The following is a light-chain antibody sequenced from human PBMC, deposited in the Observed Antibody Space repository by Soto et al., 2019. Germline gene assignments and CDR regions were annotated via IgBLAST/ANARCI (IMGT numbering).Light chain of an antibody. CDR3: AAWDDSRNGVV. CDR2: SNN. CDR1: SSNIGSNT. Sequence: QSVLTQPPSASGTPGQRVTISCSGSSSNIGSNTVNWYQQLPGTAPKLLIYSNNQRPSGVPDRFSGSKSGTSASLAISGLQSEDEAEYYCAAWDDSRNGVVFGGGTKVTV. V-gene: IGLV1-44*01. J-gene: IGLJ2*01.